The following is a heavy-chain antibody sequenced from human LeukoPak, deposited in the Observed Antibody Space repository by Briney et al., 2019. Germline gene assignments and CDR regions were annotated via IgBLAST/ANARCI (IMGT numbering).Heavy chain of an antibody. Sequence: ASVKVSCKASGYTFTSYGISWVRQAPGQGLEWTGWISAYNGNTNYAQKLQGRVTMTTDTSTSTAYMELRSLRSDDTAVYYCARDGAGSSGWWGQYYFDYWGQGTLVTVSS. CDR3: ARDGAGSSGWWGQYYFDY. D-gene: IGHD6-19*01. CDR1: GYTFTSYG. CDR2: ISAYNGNT. J-gene: IGHJ4*02. V-gene: IGHV1-18*01.